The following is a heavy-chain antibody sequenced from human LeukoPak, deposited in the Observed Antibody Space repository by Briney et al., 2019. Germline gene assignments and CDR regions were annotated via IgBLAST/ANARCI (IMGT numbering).Heavy chain of an antibody. CDR3: ARDRGAYYYDTGY. D-gene: IGHD3-22*01. CDR1: GFTFSSYG. J-gene: IGHJ4*02. V-gene: IGHV3-30*03. CDR2: ISYDGSNK. Sequence: QTGGSLRLSCAASGFTFSSYGMHWVRQAPGKGLEWVAVISYDGSNKYYADSVKGRLTISRDSSKNTLYLQMNSLRAEDTAVYYCARDRGAYYYDTGYWGQGILVTVSS.